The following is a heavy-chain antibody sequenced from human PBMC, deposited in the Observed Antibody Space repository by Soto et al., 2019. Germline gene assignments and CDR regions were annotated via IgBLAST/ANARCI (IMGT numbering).Heavy chain of an antibody. V-gene: IGHV3-21*01. D-gene: IGHD2-15*01. Sequence: GGSLRLSCAASGFTFSSYSMNWVRQAPGKGLEWVSSISSSSSYIYYADSVKGRFTISRDNAKNSLYLQMNSLRAEDTAVYYCARDINCSGGSCYGVRRRPYWYFDLWGRGTLVTVSS. CDR1: GFTFSSYS. J-gene: IGHJ2*01. CDR2: ISSSSSYI. CDR3: ARDINCSGGSCYGVRRRPYWYFDL.